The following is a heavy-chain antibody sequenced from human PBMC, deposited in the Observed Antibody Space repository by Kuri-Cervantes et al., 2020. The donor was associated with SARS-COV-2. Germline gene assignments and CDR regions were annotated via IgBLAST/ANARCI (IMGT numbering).Heavy chain of an antibody. V-gene: IGHV1-2*04. CDR2: INTNSGGT. D-gene: IGHD2-15*01. J-gene: IGHJ6*02. CDR1: GDTFTGYY. CDR3: ARERVGYCSGGSCYASDYYYYGMDV. Sequence: AAVKVSCKASGDTFTGYYMRWLRQAPGQGLEWLGWINTNSGGTNYAQKFQGWGTMTRDTSISTAYMELSRLRSDDTAVYYCARERVGYCSGGSCYASDYYYYGMDVWGQGTTVTVSS.